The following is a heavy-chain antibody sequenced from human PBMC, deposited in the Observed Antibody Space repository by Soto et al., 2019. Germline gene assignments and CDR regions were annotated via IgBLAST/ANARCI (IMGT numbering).Heavy chain of an antibody. CDR1: GYTFTSYG. Sequence: ASVKVSCKASGYTFTSYGISWVRQAPGQGLEWMGWISAYNGNTNYAQKLQGRVTMTTDTSTSTAYMELRSLRSDDTAVYYCARDFYRFSINLIYYYPYAMDVWGPGITVTVSS. D-gene: IGHD3-16*02. J-gene: IGHJ6*02. CDR3: ARDFYRFSINLIYYYPYAMDV. V-gene: IGHV1-18*04. CDR2: ISAYNGNT.